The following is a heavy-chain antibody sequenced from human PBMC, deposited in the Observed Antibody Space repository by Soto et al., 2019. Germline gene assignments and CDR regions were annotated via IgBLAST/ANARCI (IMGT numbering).Heavy chain of an antibody. Sequence: GGSLRLSCAASGFTFSSYGMHWVRQAPGKGLEWVAVIWYDGSNKYYSDSVKGRFTISRDNSKNTLYLQMNSLRAEDTAVYYCARVGTWIQLWPPNSNDAFDIWGQGTMVTVSS. D-gene: IGHD5-18*01. V-gene: IGHV3-33*01. CDR1: GFTFSSYG. CDR3: ARVGTWIQLWPPNSNDAFDI. CDR2: IWYDGSNK. J-gene: IGHJ3*02.